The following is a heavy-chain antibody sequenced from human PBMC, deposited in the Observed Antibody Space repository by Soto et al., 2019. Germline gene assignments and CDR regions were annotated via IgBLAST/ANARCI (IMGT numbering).Heavy chain of an antibody. Sequence: SETLSLTCTVSGGSISSSSYYWGWIRQPPGKGLEWIGSIYYSGSTYYNPSLKSRVTISVDTSKNQFSLKLSSVTAADTAVYYCAPSRTKSYYYDSSGYYSRLNWFDPWGQGTLVTVSS. CDR3: APSRTKSYYYDSSGYYSRLNWFDP. D-gene: IGHD3-22*01. CDR1: GGSISSSSYY. CDR2: IYYSGST. J-gene: IGHJ5*02. V-gene: IGHV4-39*07.